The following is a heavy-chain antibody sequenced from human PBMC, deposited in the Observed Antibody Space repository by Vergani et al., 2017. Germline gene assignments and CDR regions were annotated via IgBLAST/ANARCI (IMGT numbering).Heavy chain of an antibody. Sequence: QVQLQESGPGLVKPSGTLSLTCAVSGGSISSSNWWSWVRQPPGKGLEWIGYIYYSGSTYYNPSLKSRVTISVDTSKNQFSLKLSSVTAADTAVYYCARSGYSYGSHWYFDLWGRGTLVTVSS. V-gene: IGHV4-4*02. D-gene: IGHD5-18*01. J-gene: IGHJ2*01. CDR2: IYYSGST. CDR3: ARSGYSYGSHWYFDL. CDR1: GGSISSSNW.